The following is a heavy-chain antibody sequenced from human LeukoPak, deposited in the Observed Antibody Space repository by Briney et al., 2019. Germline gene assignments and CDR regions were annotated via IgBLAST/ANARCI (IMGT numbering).Heavy chain of an antibody. D-gene: IGHD2-2*01. J-gene: IGHJ4*02. CDR1: GSTFDGYG. CDR3: ARSNEDIVVVPAAMFDY. CDR2: INWNGGST. Sequence: GGSLRLSCAASGSTFDGYGMSWVRQAPGKGLEWVSGINWNGGSTGYADSVKGRFTISRDNAKNSLYLQKNSLRAEDTALYYCARSNEDIVVVPAAMFDYWGQGTLVTVSS. V-gene: IGHV3-20*04.